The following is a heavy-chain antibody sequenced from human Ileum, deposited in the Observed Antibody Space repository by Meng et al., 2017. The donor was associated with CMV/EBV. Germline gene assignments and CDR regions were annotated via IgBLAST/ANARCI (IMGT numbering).Heavy chain of an antibody. J-gene: IGHJ6*02. Sequence: GESLKISCAASGFTFSSYSVNWVRQAPGKGLEWVSSISSSSSYIYYADSVKGRFTISRDNAKNPLYLQMNSLRAEDTAVYYCARDDVYDFWSERYYYYGMDVWGRGTTVTVSS. V-gene: IGHV3-21*01. CDR2: ISSSSSYI. CDR3: ARDDVYDFWSERYYYYGMDV. CDR1: GFTFSSYS. D-gene: IGHD3-3*01.